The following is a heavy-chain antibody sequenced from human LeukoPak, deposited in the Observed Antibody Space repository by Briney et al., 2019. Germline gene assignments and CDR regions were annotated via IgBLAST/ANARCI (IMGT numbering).Heavy chain of an antibody. J-gene: IGHJ3*02. CDR1: GGSISSSSYY. D-gene: IGHD3-3*01. V-gene: IGHV4-39*07. CDR3: ARDRKPYITIFGVVIHDAFDI. Sequence: PSETLSLTCTVSGGSISSSSYYWGWIRQPPGKGLEWIGSIYYSGSTYYNPSLKSRVTISVDTSKNQFSLKLSSVTAADTVVYYCARDRKPYITIFGVVIHDAFDIWGQGTMVTVSS. CDR2: IYYSGST.